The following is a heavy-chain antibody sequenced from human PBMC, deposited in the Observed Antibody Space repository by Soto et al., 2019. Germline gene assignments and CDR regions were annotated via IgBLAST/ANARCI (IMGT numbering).Heavy chain of an antibody. V-gene: IGHV3-74*01. CDR3: TRDYYHTSGYYRNNAFDI. CDR1: GFTFSMYW. Sequence: PGGSLRLSCAASGFTFSMYWMHWVRQAPGKGLVWVSRVKSDGTSPTYADFVKGRFTISRDNAKNTLYLQMNSLSAEDTAVYYCTRDYYHTSGYYRNNAFDIWGQGTLVTVSS. CDR2: VKSDGTSP. J-gene: IGHJ3*02. D-gene: IGHD3-22*01.